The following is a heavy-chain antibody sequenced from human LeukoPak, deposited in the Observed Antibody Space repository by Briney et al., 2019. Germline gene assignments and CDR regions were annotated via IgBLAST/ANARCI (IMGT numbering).Heavy chain of an antibody. J-gene: IGHJ4*02. Sequence: SETLSLTCTVSGGSISSSSYYWGWIRQPPGKGLEWIGYIYYSGSTYYNPSLKSRVTISVDTSKNQFSLKLSSVTAADTAVYYCARATGGGYDYWGQGTLVTVSS. V-gene: IGHV4-39*07. CDR1: GGSISSSSYY. CDR2: IYYSGST. D-gene: IGHD3-16*01. CDR3: ARATGGGYDY.